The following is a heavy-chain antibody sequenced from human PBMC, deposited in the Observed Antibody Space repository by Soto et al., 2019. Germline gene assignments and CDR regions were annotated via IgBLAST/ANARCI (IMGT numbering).Heavy chain of an antibody. Sequence: QLQLQESGPGLVKPSETLSLTCTVSGASISSSTFYWGWIRQPPGKGLEWIGTVYYSGSAYYNPSLKSRLTISVDTSKNQSSLKLSSVTAADTALYYCVRHAPYRSGWANRNDYWGQGTLVTVSS. CDR1: GASISSSTFY. CDR3: VRHAPYRSGWANRNDY. V-gene: IGHV4-39*01. D-gene: IGHD6-19*01. J-gene: IGHJ4*02. CDR2: VYYSGSA.